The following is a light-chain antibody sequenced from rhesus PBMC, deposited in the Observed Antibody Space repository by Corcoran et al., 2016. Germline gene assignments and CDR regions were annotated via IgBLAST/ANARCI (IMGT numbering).Light chain of an antibody. CDR3: MQGTHWPVT. CDR2: KVS. Sequence: DVVMTQSPLSLSVTPGQSASISCRSSQSLLHSNGYTYLSWFQQKPGQPSRRLFYKVSNRDSGVPDRCSGTGAGTDFTLKISRVEAEDVGLYFCMQGTHWPVTFGGGTKVEIK. V-gene: IGKV2-58*03. CDR1: QSLLHSNGYTY. J-gene: IGKJ4*01.